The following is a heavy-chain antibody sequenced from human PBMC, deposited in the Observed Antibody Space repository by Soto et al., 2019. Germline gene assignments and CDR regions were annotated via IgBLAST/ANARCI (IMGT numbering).Heavy chain of an antibody. D-gene: IGHD3-10*01. Sequence: ASVKFSCKASGGTFGNLGISWLRQAPGQGLEWMGGTIPIFDTPHYAEKFRDRVTITADATTTAYLELTSLTSADTATYYCARDREDGSGTKYNWFDSWGQGTLVNV. V-gene: IGHV1-69*13. J-gene: IGHJ5*01. CDR3: ARDREDGSGTKYNWFDS. CDR2: TIPIFDTP. CDR1: GGTFGNLG.